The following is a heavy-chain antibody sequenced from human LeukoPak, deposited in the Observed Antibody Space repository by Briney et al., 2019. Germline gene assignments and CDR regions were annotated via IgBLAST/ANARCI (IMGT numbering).Heavy chain of an antibody. J-gene: IGHJ4*02. Sequence: GGTLRLSCLVSGFTFNKYGMVWVRQAPGKGLEWVAFIRYDGSNKYYADSVKGRFTISRDNSKNTLYLQMNSLRAEDTAVYYCARGYSSGWVSLDYWGQGTLVTVSS. CDR1: GFTFNKYG. CDR3: ARGYSSGWVSLDY. V-gene: IGHV3-30*02. CDR2: IRYDGSNK. D-gene: IGHD6-19*01.